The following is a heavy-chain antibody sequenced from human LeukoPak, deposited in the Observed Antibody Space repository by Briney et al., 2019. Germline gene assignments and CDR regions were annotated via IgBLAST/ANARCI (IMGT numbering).Heavy chain of an antibody. CDR2: ISSVGFTT. D-gene: IGHD2-8*01. J-gene: IGHJ4*02. CDR3: ARDLTSGPTRHDY. Sequence: TGGSLRLSCAASEFTFSTYAMTWVRQAPGKGLEWVSSISSVGFTTYYADSVKGRFTISRDNSRNTLYLQMNSLRAEDTAVYYCARDLTSGPTRHDYWGQGTLVTVSS. CDR1: EFTFSTYA. V-gene: IGHV3-23*01.